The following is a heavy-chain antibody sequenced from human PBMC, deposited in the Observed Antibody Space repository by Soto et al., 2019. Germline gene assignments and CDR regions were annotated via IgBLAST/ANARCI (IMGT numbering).Heavy chain of an antibody. D-gene: IGHD3-22*01. V-gene: IGHV1-18*01. Sequence: QVQLVQSGAEVKKPGASVKVSCKASGYTFTTYGMSWVRQAPGQGLDWMGWISTYNGNTKYAERLQGRVTMTTDTTTRTDYMALRSLRSDDTAVYYCARGPTDYYDSSGNYFLDYWGQGTLVTVSS. CDR1: GYTFTTYG. J-gene: IGHJ4*02. CDR3: ARGPTDYYDSSGNYFLDY. CDR2: ISTYNGNT.